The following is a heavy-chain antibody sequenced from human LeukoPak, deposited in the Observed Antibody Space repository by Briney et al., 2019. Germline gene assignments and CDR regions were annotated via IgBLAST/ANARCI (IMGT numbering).Heavy chain of an antibody. CDR3: AGRGSSWYYFDS. D-gene: IGHD6-13*01. Sequence: SETLSLTCTVSGGSISSGGYYWGWIRQPPGKGLEWIGEINHSGYTNYNPSLKSRVTISVDTSKNQFSLKLNSVTAADTAVYYCAGRGSSWYYFDSWGQGTLVTVSS. J-gene: IGHJ4*02. CDR1: GGSISSGGYY. V-gene: IGHV4-39*07. CDR2: INHSGYT.